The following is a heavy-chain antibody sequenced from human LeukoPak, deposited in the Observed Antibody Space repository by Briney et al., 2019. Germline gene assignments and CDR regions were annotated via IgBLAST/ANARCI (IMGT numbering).Heavy chain of an antibody. CDR3: ARANWNYRFDP. CDR1: GGSFNNYA. D-gene: IGHD1-7*01. Sequence: SVKVSCKASGGSFNNYAISWVRQAPGQGLEWMGRIIPIFGIANYAQKFQGRVTITTDESTSTAYMELSSLRSEDTAVYYCARANWNYRFDPWGQGTLVTVSS. J-gene: IGHJ5*02. CDR2: IIPIFGIA. V-gene: IGHV1-69*05.